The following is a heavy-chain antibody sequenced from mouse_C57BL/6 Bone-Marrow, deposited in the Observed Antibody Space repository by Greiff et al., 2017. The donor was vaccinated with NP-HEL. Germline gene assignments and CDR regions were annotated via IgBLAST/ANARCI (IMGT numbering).Heavy chain of an antibody. V-gene: IGHV14-3*01. CDR1: GFNIKNTY. CDR3: ARGGNYPLYAMDY. Sequence: EVQRVESVAELVRPGASVKLSCTASGFNIKNTYMHWVKQRPEQGLEWIGRIDPANGNTKYAPKFQGKATITADTSSNTAYLQLSSLTSEDTAIYYCARGGNYPLYAMDYWGQGTSVTVSS. J-gene: IGHJ4*01. CDR2: IDPANGNT. D-gene: IGHD2-1*01.